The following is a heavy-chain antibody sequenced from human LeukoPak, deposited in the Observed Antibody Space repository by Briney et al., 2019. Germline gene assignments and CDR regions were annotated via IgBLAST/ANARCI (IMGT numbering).Heavy chain of an antibody. D-gene: IGHD4-11*01. CDR3: ATRELATVTTWGRLDAFDI. CDR1: GYSFTSYW. J-gene: IGHJ3*02. CDR2: IYPGDSDT. Sequence: GESLKISCKGSGYSFTSYWIGWVRQMPGKGLERMGIIYPGDSDTRYSPSFQGQVTISADKSISTAYLQWSSLKASDTAMYYCATRELATVTTWGRLDAFDIWGQGTMVTVSS. V-gene: IGHV5-51*01.